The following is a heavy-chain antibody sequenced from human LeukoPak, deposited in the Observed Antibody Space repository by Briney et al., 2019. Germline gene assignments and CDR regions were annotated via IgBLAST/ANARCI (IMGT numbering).Heavy chain of an antibody. V-gene: IGHV4-59*01. D-gene: IGHD1-20*01. CDR1: GGSISSYH. CDR2: IFYSGYT. CDR3: ARNNWNYDY. J-gene: IGHJ4*02. Sequence: SGTLSLTCTVSGGSISSYHWSWIWQPPGKGLEWIGYIFYSGYTNYNPSLKSRVTISADTSKNQFSLKLSSVTAADTAVYYCARNNWNYDYWGQGTLVTVSS.